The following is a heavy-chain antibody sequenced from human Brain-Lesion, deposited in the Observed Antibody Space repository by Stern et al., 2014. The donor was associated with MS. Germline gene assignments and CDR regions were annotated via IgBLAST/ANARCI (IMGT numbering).Heavy chain of an antibody. J-gene: IGHJ4*02. D-gene: IGHD6-13*01. CDR2: SDHSGST. V-gene: IGHV4-4*02. Sequence: VQLEESGPGLVKPSGTLSLTCAVSGGSISSSNWWSWVRQSPGKGLEWIGESDHSGSTIYNPALKSRVTVSVGKSKNRFSLKLRSVTAADTAVYFCARFPASRPHVFDSWGQGTLVTVSS. CDR3: ARFPASRPHVFDS. CDR1: GGSISSSNW.